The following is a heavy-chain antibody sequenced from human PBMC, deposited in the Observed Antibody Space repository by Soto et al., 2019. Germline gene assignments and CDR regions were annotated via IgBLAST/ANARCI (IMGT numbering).Heavy chain of an antibody. CDR3: VGYGY. CDR1: GFTVTINY. V-gene: IGHV3-53*01. J-gene: IGHJ4*02. Sequence: VQVVESGGGLIQPGGSLRLSCAVSGFTVTINYMSWVRQAPGKGLEWVSSIYSGGSTYYADSVKCLVTISGDTSKNTLYLQRIRMMGEDTALYYVVGYGYWCQGTLVTVSS. D-gene: IGHD5-12*01. CDR2: IYSGGST.